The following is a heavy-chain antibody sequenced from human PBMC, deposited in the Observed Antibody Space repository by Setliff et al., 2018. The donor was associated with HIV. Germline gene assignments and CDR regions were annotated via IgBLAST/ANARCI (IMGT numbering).Heavy chain of an antibody. CDR3: TRESGGKIDY. CDR1: GFTFGVYA. D-gene: IGHD2-15*01. V-gene: IGHV3-49*04. J-gene: IGHJ4*02. CDR2: IRHKAYGGTA. Sequence: GGSLRLSCTTSGFTFGVYAMTWVRQAPGKGLEWVGFIRHKAYGGTAEYDASVKGRFTISRDDSKSITHLQMNGLQTEDTAIYYCTRESGGKIDYWGQGTLVTVSS.